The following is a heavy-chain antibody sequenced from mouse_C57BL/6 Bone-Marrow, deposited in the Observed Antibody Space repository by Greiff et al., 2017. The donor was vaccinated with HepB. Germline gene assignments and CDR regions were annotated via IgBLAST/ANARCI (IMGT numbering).Heavy chain of an antibody. CDR3: AREEICGYSNYAFDY. J-gene: IGHJ2*01. CDR1: GYTFTSYW. D-gene: IGHD2-5*01. Sequence: VQLQQPGAELVMPGASVKLSCKASGYTFTSYWMHWVKQRPGQGLEWIGEIDPSYSYTNYNQKFKGKSTLTVDKSSSTAYMQLSSLTSEDSAVYYCAREEICGYSNYAFDYWGQGTTLTVSS. V-gene: IGHV1-69*01. CDR2: IDPSYSYT.